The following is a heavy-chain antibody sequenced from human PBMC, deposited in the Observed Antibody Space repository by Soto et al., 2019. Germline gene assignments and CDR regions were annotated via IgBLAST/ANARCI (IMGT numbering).Heavy chain of an antibody. V-gene: IGHV1-69*13. CDR3: ATSGRDGYNSHFDY. CDR2: IFPILDTP. CDR1: GGTFSSYA. Sequence: SVKVSCKASGGTFSSYAISWVRQAPGQGLEWMGGIFPILDTPKYAQRFQGRVTITADESTTLAYMELNSLRSEDTAVYYCATSGRDGYNSHFDYWGHGTLVTVSS. J-gene: IGHJ4*01. D-gene: IGHD2-21*01.